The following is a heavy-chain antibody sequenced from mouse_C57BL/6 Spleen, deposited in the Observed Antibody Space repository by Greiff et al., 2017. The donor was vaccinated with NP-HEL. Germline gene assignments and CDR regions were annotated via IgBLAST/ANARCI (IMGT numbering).Heavy chain of an antibody. J-gene: IGHJ4*01. Sequence: EVKLEESGGGLVKPGGSLKLSCAASGFTFSDYGMHWVRQAPEKGLEWVAYISSGSSTIYYADTVKGRFTISRDNAKNTLFLQMTSLRSEDTAMYYCARPHSSVFYAMDYWGQGTSVTVSS. V-gene: IGHV5-17*01. CDR1: GFTFSDYG. D-gene: IGHD3-2*02. CDR2: ISSGSSTI. CDR3: ARPHSSVFYAMDY.